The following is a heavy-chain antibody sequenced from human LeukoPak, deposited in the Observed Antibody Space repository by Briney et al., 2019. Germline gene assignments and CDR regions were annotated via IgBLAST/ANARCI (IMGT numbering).Heavy chain of an antibody. V-gene: IGHV4-4*02. D-gene: IGHD5-18*01. Sequence: SETLSLTCAVSGGSISGSNWWSWARQPPGKGLEWIGEIYHSGSTTYNPSLKSRVTISVDKSKNQFSLKLSSVTAADTAVYYCARAGYSYGFHGGYFDYWGQGTLVTVSS. CDR3: ARAGYSYGFHGGYFDY. CDR1: GGSISGSNW. CDR2: IYHSGST. J-gene: IGHJ4*02.